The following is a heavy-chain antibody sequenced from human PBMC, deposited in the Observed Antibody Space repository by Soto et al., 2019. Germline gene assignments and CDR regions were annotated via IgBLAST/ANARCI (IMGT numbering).Heavy chain of an antibody. CDR2: IYHSGST. CDR3: ARNRSDDLNSFDSFDP. D-gene: IGHD1-1*01. J-gene: IGHJ3*01. CDR1: GGSVSSGSHY. V-gene: IGHV4-61*01. Sequence: SETLSLTCTVSGGSVSSGSHYWSWIRQPPGKGLEWIAYIYHSGSTDYNPSLKSRVTISVDLSRNQFSLRLDSVTAADTAVYYGARNRSDDLNSFDSFDPWGQGTMVTVSS.